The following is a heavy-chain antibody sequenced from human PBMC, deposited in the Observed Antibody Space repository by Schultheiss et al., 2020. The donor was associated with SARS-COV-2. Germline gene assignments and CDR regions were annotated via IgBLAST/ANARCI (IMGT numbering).Heavy chain of an antibody. CDR2: IIPIFGTA. J-gene: IGHJ6*02. V-gene: IGHV1-69*13. D-gene: IGHD6-13*01. CDR3: ARELLGQQLVLARVHYGMDV. CDR1: GGTFSSYA. Sequence: SVKVSCKASGGTFSSYAISWVRQAPGQGLEWMGGIIPIFGTANYAQKFQGRVTITADESTSTAYMELSSLRSEDTAVYYCARELLGQQLVLARVHYGMDVWGQGTTVTVSS.